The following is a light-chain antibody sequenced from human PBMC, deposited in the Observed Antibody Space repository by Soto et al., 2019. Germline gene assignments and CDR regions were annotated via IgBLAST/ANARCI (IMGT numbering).Light chain of an antibody. CDR1: SSDVGTFNY. J-gene: IGLJ2*01. Sequence: QSVLTQPRSVSGSPGQSVTISCTGTSSDVGTFNYVSWYQQHPGKAPKLMIYDVNKRPSGVPDRFSGSKSDNTASLTISGLQAEDEADYYCCSYAGSYSVVFGGGTKLTVL. V-gene: IGLV2-11*01. CDR3: CSYAGSYSVV. CDR2: DVN.